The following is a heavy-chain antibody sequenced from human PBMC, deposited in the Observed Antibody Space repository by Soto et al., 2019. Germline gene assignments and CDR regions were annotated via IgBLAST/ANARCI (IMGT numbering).Heavy chain of an antibody. Sequence: EVQLLESGGGLVQPGGSLRLSCAASGFTFNNYAMSWVRQGPGKGLEWVSAISGGGGGTYYEDSVKGRFTISRDNSKNTLYLQMNSLSAEDTAVYYCAKDDGAQTPDDYWGQGTLVTVSS. J-gene: IGHJ4*02. CDR2: ISGGGGGT. CDR3: AKDDGAQTPDDY. D-gene: IGHD4-17*01. CDR1: GFTFNNYA. V-gene: IGHV3-23*01.